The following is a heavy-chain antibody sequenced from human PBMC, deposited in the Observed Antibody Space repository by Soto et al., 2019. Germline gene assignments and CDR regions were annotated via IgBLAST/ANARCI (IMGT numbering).Heavy chain of an antibody. Sequence: EVPLVESGGGLVQPGGSLRLSCAASGFTVSSNYMSWVRQAPGKGLEWVSVIYSGGSTYYADSVKGRFTISRDNSKNTLYLQMNSLRAEDTAVYYCARDYSSGWYYVYWGQGTLVTVSS. CDR1: GFTVSSNY. CDR2: IYSGGST. V-gene: IGHV3-66*01. D-gene: IGHD6-19*01. J-gene: IGHJ4*02. CDR3: ARDYSSGWYYVY.